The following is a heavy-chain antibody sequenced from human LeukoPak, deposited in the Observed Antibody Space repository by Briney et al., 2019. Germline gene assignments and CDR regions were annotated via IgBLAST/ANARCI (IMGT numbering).Heavy chain of an antibody. D-gene: IGHD2-2*02. J-gene: IGHJ5*02. CDR2: ISYDGSNK. V-gene: IGHV3-30-3*01. CDR1: GFTFSSYA. Sequence: RPGRSLRLSCAASGFTFSSYAMHWVRQAPGKGLEWVAVISYDGSNKYYADSVKGRFTISRDNSKNTLYLQMNSLRAEDTAVYYCARVVCSSTSCYNVNWFDPWGQGTLVTVFS. CDR3: ARVVCSSTSCYNVNWFDP.